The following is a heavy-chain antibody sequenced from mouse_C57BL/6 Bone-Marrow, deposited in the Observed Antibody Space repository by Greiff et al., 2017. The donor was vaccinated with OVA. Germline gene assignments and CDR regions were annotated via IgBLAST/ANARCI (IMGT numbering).Heavy chain of an antibody. D-gene: IGHD2-4*01. Sequence: EVKLQESGGGLVQPGGSLKLSCAASGFTFSDYYMYWVRQTPEKRLEWVAYISNGGGSTYYPDTVKGRFTISRDNAKNTLYLQMSRLKSEDTAMYYCARHGSYYDYDDFDYWGQGTTLTVSS. J-gene: IGHJ2*01. CDR1: GFTFSDYY. V-gene: IGHV5-12*01. CDR2: ISNGGGST. CDR3: ARHGSYYDYDDFDY.